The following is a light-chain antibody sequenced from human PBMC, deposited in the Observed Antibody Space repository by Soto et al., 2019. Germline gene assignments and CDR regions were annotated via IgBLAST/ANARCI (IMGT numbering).Light chain of an antibody. CDR1: QSVSSSY. Sequence: TLAFAPSFRETLSCRASQSVSSSYLAWYQQKPGQAPRLLIYGASSRATGIPDRFSGSGSGTDFTLTISRLEPEDFAVYYCPQYGSSPLTFGGGTKVDVK. CDR3: PQYGSSPLT. V-gene: IGKV3-20*01. CDR2: GAS. J-gene: IGKJ4*01.